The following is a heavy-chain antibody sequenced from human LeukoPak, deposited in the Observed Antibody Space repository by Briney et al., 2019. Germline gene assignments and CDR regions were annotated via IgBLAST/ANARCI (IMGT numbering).Heavy chain of an antibody. CDR3: ARDLLPPYYYDSSGYYGVGAFDI. V-gene: IGHV1-46*01. Sequence: ASVKVSCKASGYTSTSYYMHWVRQAPGQGLEWMGIINPSGGSTSYAQKFQGRVTMTRDTSTSTVYMELSSLRSEDTAVYYCARDLLPPYYYDSSGYYGVGAFDIWGQGTMVTVSS. D-gene: IGHD3-22*01. J-gene: IGHJ3*02. CDR1: GYTSTSYY. CDR2: INPSGGST.